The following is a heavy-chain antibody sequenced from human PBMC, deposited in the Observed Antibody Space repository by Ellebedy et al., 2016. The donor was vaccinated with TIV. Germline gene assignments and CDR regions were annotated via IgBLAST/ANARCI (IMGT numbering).Heavy chain of an antibody. Sequence: SLKISXAASGFTFDDYAMHWVRQAPGKGLEWVSGISWNSGSIGYADSVKGRFTISRDNAKNSLYLQMNSLRAEDTALYYCAKVAGPYYYYYMDVWGKGTTVTVSS. CDR2: ISWNSGSI. J-gene: IGHJ6*03. V-gene: IGHV3-9*01. CDR3: AKVAGPYYYYYMDV. CDR1: GFTFDDYA.